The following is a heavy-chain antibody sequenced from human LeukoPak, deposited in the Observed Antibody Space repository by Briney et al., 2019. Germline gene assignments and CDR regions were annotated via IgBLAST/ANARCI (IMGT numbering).Heavy chain of an antibody. D-gene: IGHD5-12*01. Sequence: GGSLRLSCAASGFTSSDYYMSWIRQAPGKGLEWVSYISSSSSYTNYADPVKGRFTISRDNAKNSLYLQMNSLRAEDTAVYYCARDTRGYSGYDDYGMDVWGQGTTVTVSS. CDR3: ARDTRGYSGYDDYGMDV. V-gene: IGHV3-11*05. CDR1: GFTSSDYY. CDR2: ISSSSSYT. J-gene: IGHJ6*02.